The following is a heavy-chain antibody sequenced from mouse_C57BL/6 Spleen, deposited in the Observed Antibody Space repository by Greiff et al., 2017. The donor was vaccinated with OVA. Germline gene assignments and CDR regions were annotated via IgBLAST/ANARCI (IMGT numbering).Heavy chain of an antibody. CDR1: GYTFTSYW. J-gene: IGHJ4*01. D-gene: IGHD1-1*01. Sequence: QVQLQQPGAELVMPGASVKLSCKASGYTFTSYWMHWVKQRPGQGLEWIGEIDPSDSYTNYNQKFKGKSTLTVDKSSSTAYMQLSSLTSEDSAVYYCARRYYYGSSYVEGAMDYWGQGTSVTVSS. CDR3: ARRYYYGSSYVEGAMDY. V-gene: IGHV1-69*01. CDR2: IDPSDSYT.